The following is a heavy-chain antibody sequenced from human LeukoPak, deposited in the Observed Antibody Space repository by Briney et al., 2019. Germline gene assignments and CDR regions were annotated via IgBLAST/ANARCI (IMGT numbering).Heavy chain of an antibody. V-gene: IGHV3-23*01. J-gene: IGHJ5*02. D-gene: IGHD1-1*01. CDR1: GFTFRSYA. Sequence: GGSLRLSCAASGFTFRSYAMAWVRQAPGKGVEWVSTISCSGFSTYYVDSVKARFPISRDNSNNTLYLQMNSLKAEDTAVYYCAKGIGVKRDPTNWFDPWGQGTLVTVSS. CDR2: ISCSGFST. CDR3: AKGIGVKRDPTNWFDP.